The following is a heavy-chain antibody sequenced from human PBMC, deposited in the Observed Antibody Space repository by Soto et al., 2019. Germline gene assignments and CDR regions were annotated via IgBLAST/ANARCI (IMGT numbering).Heavy chain of an antibody. Sequence: EVQLVESGGGVVQPGGSLRLSCAASDFTFSNYWMYWVRQAPGKGLVWVSRMKSDGSSTSYADSVEGRFTISRDNAKNTLYLQMNRLRGEDTAVYYCARSPSSGWYYFDYWGQGALVTVSS. V-gene: IGHV3-74*01. CDR2: MKSDGSST. J-gene: IGHJ4*02. D-gene: IGHD6-19*01. CDR1: DFTFSNYW. CDR3: ARSPSSGWYYFDY.